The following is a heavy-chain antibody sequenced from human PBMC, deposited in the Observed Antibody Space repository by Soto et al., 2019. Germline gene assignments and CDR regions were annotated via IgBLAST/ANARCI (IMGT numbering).Heavy chain of an antibody. V-gene: IGHV1-2*04. CDR3: ARDSPLGYCSGGSCYSLAFDY. Sequence: VASVKVSCKASGYTFTGYYMHWVRQAPGQGLEWMGWINPNSGGTNYAQKFQGWVTMTRDTSISTAYMELSRLRSDDTAVYYCARDSPLGYCSGGSCYSLAFDYWGLGTLVTVSS. CDR1: GYTFTGYY. D-gene: IGHD2-15*01. J-gene: IGHJ4*02. CDR2: INPNSGGT.